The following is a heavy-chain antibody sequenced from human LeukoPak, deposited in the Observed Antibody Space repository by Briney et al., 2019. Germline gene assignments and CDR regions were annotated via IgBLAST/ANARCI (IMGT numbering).Heavy chain of an antibody. CDR2: INAGNGNT. V-gene: IGHV1-3*01. CDR3: AREGLRYCSSTSCYASSPYYYYGMDV. Sequence: VASVTVSCKASGYTFTSYAMHWVRQAPGQRLEWMGWINAGNGNTKYSQKFQGRVTITRDTSASTAYMELSSLRSEDTAVYYCAREGLRYCSSTSCYASSPYYYYGMDVWGQGTTVTVSS. CDR1: GYTFTSYA. D-gene: IGHD2-2*01. J-gene: IGHJ6*02.